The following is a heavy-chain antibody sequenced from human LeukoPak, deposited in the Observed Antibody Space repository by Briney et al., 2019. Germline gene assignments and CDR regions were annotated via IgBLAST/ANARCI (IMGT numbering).Heavy chain of an antibody. CDR1: GFTFDDYA. J-gene: IGHJ4*02. Sequence: PGRSLRLSCAVSGFTFDDYAMHWVRQPPGKGLEWVSGISWNSGSIVYVDSVEGRFTISRDSAKNSLYLQMNSLRPEDTALYYCAKALTYSSSSPADYWGQGTLVTVSS. CDR3: AKALTYSSSSPADY. CDR2: ISWNSGSI. D-gene: IGHD6-6*01. V-gene: IGHV3-9*01.